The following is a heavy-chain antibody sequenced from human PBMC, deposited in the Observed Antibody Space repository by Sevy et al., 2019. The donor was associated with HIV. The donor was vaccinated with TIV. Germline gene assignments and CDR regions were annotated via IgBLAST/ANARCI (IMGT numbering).Heavy chain of an antibody. CDR2: IRSKAGGGTT. CDR3: TTDRRRDGIVVVPFEY. CDR1: GFTFSNAW. V-gene: IGHV3-15*01. D-gene: IGHD2-15*01. Sequence: GGSLRLSCAASGFTFSNAWMSWVRQSPGKGLEWVGRIRSKAGGGTTDYATIVKGKFTISRDDSRDILYLQLNSLETEDTAVYYCTTDRRRDGIVVVPFEYWGQGTLVTVSS. J-gene: IGHJ4*02.